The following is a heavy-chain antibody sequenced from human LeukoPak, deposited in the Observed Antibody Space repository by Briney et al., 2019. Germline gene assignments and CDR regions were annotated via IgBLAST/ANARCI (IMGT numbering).Heavy chain of an antibody. Sequence: GRSLRLSCAASGFTFSSYSMNWVRQAPGKGLEWVSSISSSSSYIYYADSVKGRFTISRDNAKNSLYLQMNSLRAEDTAVYYCAREFTSWRAVAGRGGIDYWGQGTLVTVSS. J-gene: IGHJ4*02. CDR3: AREFTSWRAVAGRGGIDY. D-gene: IGHD6-19*01. CDR1: GFTFSSYS. V-gene: IGHV3-21*01. CDR2: ISSSSSYI.